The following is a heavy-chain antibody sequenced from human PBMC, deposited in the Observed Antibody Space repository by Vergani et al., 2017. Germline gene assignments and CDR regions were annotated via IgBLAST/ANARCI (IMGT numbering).Heavy chain of an antibody. CDR1: GGSISSYY. D-gene: IGHD1/OR15-1a*01. CDR3: ARSRMGTTVFDF. V-gene: IGHV4-59*08. Sequence: QVQLQESGPGLVKPSETLSLTCTVSGGSISSYYWSWIRQPPGKGLEWIGEISHSGSTNYNPSLKSRVTISRDTSKNQFSLKLSSVTAADTAFYYCARSRMGTTVFDFWGQGTLVTVSS. CDR2: ISHSGST. J-gene: IGHJ4*02.